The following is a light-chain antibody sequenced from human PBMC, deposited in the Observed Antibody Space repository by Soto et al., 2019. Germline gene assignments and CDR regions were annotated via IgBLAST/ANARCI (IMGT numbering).Light chain of an antibody. CDR2: AAS. CDR3: QQCGSSPWT. CDR1: QSVSSN. Sequence: EIVMTQSPATLSVSPGEMATLSCRASQSVSSNLAWYQQKPGQAPRLLIYAASSRATGIPDRFSGGGSGTDFTLTISRLEPEDFAVYYCQQCGSSPWTFGQGTKVDIK. J-gene: IGKJ1*01. V-gene: IGKV3-20*01.